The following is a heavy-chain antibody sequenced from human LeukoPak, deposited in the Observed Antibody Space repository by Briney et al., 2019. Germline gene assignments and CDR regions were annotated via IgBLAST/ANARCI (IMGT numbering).Heavy chain of an antibody. CDR2: INWNGGST. CDR3: ARVRFWMATIRLLDY. V-gene: IGHV3-20*04. J-gene: IGHJ4*02. Sequence: GGFLRLSCAASGFTFDDYGMSWVRQAPGKGLEWVSGINWNGGSTGYADSVKGRFTISRDNAKNSLYLQMNSLRAEDTALYYCARVRFWMATIRLLDYWGQGTLVTVSS. D-gene: IGHD5-24*01. CDR1: GFTFDDYG.